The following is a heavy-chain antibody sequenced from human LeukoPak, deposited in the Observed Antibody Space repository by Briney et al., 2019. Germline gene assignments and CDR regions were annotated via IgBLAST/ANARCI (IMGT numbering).Heavy chain of an antibody. J-gene: IGHJ4*02. CDR3: ARGPRYSSSSYYFDY. CDR2: ISSNGGST. V-gene: IGHV3-64*01. CDR1: GFTFSSYA. Sequence: PGGSLRLSCAASGFTFSSYAMHWVRQAPGKGLEYVSAISSNGGSTYYANSVKGRFTISRDNSKNTLYLQMGSLRAEDMAVYYCARGPRYSSSSYYFDYWGQGTLVTVSS. D-gene: IGHD6-6*01.